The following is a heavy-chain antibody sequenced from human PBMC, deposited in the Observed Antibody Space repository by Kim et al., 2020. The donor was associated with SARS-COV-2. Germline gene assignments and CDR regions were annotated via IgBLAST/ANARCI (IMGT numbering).Heavy chain of an antibody. CDR3: ARLSGTTLADY. CDR2: FT. J-gene: IGHJ4*02. D-gene: IGHD1-1*01. V-gene: IGHV5-10-1*01. Sequence: FTSYSPSFDGHVTISADKSNNIVYLQWSSLEASDTAIYYCARLSGTTLADYWGRGTLVTVSS.